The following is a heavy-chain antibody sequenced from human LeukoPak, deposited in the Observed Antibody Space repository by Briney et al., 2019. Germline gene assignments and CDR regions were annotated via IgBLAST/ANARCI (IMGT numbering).Heavy chain of an antibody. CDR1: GFTFDDYA. CDR3: AKDVSDSSSSGGAFDI. J-gene: IGHJ3*02. CDR2: ISWNSGSI. Sequence: PGGSLRLSCAVSGFTFDDYAMHWVRQAPGKGLEWVSGISWNSGSIGYADSVKGRFTISRDNAKNSLYLQMNSLRAEDMALYYCAKDVSDSSSSGGAFDIWGQGTMVTVSS. D-gene: IGHD6-6*01. V-gene: IGHV3-9*03.